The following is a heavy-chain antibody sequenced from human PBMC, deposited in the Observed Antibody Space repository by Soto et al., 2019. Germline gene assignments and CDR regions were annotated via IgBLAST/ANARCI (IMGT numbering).Heavy chain of an antibody. Sequence: GGSMRLSCAASGFTYSSYAMSWVRQAPGKGLEWVSGISHSGGNTYYADSVKGRFTISRDNSKNTVYLQMNSLRGEDTAAYYCAKGEGWAGRYYFDYWGQGTLVTVSS. CDR1: GFTYSSYA. V-gene: IGHV3-23*01. CDR2: ISHSGGNT. D-gene: IGHD6-19*01. CDR3: AKGEGWAGRYYFDY. J-gene: IGHJ4*02.